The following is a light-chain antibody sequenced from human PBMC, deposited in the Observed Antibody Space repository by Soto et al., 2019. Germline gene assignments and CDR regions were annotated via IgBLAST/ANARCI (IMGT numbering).Light chain of an antibody. V-gene: IGLV2-23*02. CDR3: CSYAGSRWV. CDR1: SDDIGNFNL. CDR2: EVN. J-gene: IGLJ3*02. Sequence: QSALTQPASASGSPGQSITFSCTGSSDDIGNFNLVSWYQQYPGKAPKLILYEVNKRPLGVSDRFSGSKSGNTASLTISGLQAEDEADYHCCSYAGSRWVFGGGTKVTVL.